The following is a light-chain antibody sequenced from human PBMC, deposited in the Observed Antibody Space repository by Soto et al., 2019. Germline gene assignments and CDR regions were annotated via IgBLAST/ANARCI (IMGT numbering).Light chain of an antibody. J-gene: IGKJ1*01. CDR1: QSVSTNS. V-gene: IGKV3-20*01. CDR2: GAS. CDR3: QQYGSLWT. Sequence: EIVLTQSPGTLSLSPGERATLSCRASQSVSTNSLAWYQQRPGQAPRPLIYGASSRATGIPDRFSGSGSGTDFTLTISRLEPEDFAVYYCQQYGSLWTFGQGTKVDIK.